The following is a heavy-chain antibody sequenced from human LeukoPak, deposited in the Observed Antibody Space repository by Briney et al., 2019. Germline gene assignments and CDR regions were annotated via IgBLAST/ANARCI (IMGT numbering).Heavy chain of an antibody. J-gene: IGHJ6*02. D-gene: IGHD2-15*01. Sequence: GGSLRLSCAASGFTVSSNYMSWVRQAPGKGLEWVSAIYSGGRTDYADSVKGRFTISRDNSENTVYLQMSSLRAEDTAVYYCAGDLVVEAATLDYGMDVWGQGTTVTVSS. CDR2: IYSGGRT. CDR3: AGDLVVEAATLDYGMDV. V-gene: IGHV3-53*01. CDR1: GFTVSSNY.